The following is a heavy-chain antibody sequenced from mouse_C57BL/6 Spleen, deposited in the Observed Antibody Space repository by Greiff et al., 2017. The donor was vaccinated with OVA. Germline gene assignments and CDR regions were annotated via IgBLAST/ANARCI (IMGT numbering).Heavy chain of an antibody. Sequence: EVKLVESGPVLVKPGASVKMSCKASGYTFTDYYMNWVKQSHGKSLEWIGVINPYNGGTSYNQKFKGKATLTVDKSSSTAYMELNSLTSEDSAVYYCARDYGSRESFDYWGQGTTLTVSS. CDR3: ARDYGSRESFDY. D-gene: IGHD1-1*01. CDR2: INPYNGGT. V-gene: IGHV1-19*01. CDR1: GYTFTDYY. J-gene: IGHJ2*01.